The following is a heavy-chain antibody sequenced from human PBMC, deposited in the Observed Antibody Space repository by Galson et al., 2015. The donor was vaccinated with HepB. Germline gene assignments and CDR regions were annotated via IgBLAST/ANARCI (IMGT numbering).Heavy chain of an antibody. V-gene: IGHV3-66*01. CDR2: IYSGGST. J-gene: IGHJ6*02. Sequence: SLRLSCAASGFTVSSNYMSWVRQAPGKGLEWVSVIYSGGSTYYADSVKGRFTISRDNSKNTLYLQMNSLRAEDTAVYYCARDSVAVAGRGGMDVWGQGTTVTVSS. D-gene: IGHD6-19*01. CDR3: ARDSVAVAGRGGMDV. CDR1: GFTVSSNY.